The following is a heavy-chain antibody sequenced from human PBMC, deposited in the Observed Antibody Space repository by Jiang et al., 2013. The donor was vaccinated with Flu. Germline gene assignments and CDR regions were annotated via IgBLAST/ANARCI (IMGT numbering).Heavy chain of an antibody. V-gene: IGHV3-7*03. J-gene: IGHJ6*02. Sequence: TWVRQAPGKGLEWVASIMQDGSETFYVDSVKGRFTISRDNTKNSLFLQMNSLRDDDTAVYYCARNEGPTYFYDTSDFSGAYGMDVWGQGTTVTVSS. CDR2: IMQDGSET. CDR3: ARNEGPTYFYDTSDFSGAYGMDV. D-gene: IGHD3-22*01.